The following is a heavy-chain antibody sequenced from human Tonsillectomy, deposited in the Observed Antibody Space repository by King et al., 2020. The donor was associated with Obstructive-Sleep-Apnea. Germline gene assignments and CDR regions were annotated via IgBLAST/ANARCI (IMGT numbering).Heavy chain of an antibody. Sequence: VQLVESGGGVVQPGRSLRLSCAASGFPFSNYGMHRVRQAPGKGLEWVAVIWYDGTNKYYVDSVKGRFTISRDNSKNTLYLQMDSLRVDDTAVYHCAKDTTRSYNRHTFDYWGRGTLVTVSS. V-gene: IGHV3-33*03. CDR3: AKDTTRSYNRHTFDY. D-gene: IGHD5-24*01. CDR2: IWYDGTNK. CDR1: GFPFSNYG. J-gene: IGHJ4*02.